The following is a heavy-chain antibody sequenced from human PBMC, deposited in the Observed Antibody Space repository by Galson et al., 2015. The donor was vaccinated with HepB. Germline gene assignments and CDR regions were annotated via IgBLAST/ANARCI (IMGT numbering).Heavy chain of an antibody. J-gene: IGHJ4*02. CDR3: AKDLHYCGGDCRDY. V-gene: IGHV3-7*01. CDR2: IKQDGSEK. Sequence: SCAASGFTFSSYWMSWVRQAPGKGLEWVANIKQDGSEKYYVDSVKGRFTISRDNSKNTLYLQMNSLRAEDTAVYYCAKDLHYCGGDCRDYWGQGTLVTVSS. D-gene: IGHD2-21*02. CDR1: GFTFSSYW.